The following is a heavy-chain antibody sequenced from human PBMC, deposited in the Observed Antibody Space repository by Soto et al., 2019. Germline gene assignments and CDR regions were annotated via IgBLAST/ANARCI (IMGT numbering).Heavy chain of an antibody. CDR1: VFTFSSYA. Sequence: GALRLSCAASVFTFSSYAMSWVRQAPGKGLEWVSAISGSGGTTYYADSVKGRFTISRDNSKNTLYLQMNSLRAEDTAVYYCAKWPYYDFWSGYYFDYWGQGTLVTVSS. V-gene: IGHV3-23*01. CDR2: ISGSGGTT. CDR3: AKWPYYDFWSGYYFDY. J-gene: IGHJ4*02. D-gene: IGHD3-3*01.